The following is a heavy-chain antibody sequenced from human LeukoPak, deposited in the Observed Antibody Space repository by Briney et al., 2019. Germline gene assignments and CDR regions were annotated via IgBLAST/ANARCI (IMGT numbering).Heavy chain of an antibody. J-gene: IGHJ4*02. CDR1: GFTFSSYE. D-gene: IGHD4-17*01. CDR2: ITTSGRTI. V-gene: IGHV3-48*03. Sequence: PGGSLRLSCAASGFTFSSYEMNWVRQAPGKGLEWVSYITTSGRTIYYADSVKGRFTISRGNAKNSLYLQMNSLRAEDTAVYYCARGEDYGTNSFDYWGQGTLSPSPQ. CDR3: ARGEDYGTNSFDY.